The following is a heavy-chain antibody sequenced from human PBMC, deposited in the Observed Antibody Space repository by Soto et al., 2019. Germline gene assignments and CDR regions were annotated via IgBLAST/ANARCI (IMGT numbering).Heavy chain of an antibody. J-gene: IGHJ6*02. V-gene: IGHV1-46*01. CDR3: ARDKGARDYYYGKDV. D-gene: IGHD1-26*01. Sequence: QVQLVQSGAEVKKPGASVKVSCKASGYTFTSYYMHWVRQAPGQGLEWMGIINPSGGSTSYAQKFQGRVTMTRDTSTSTVYMELSSLRSEDTAVYYCARDKGARDYYYGKDVWGQGTTVTVSS. CDR2: INPSGGST. CDR1: GYTFTSYY.